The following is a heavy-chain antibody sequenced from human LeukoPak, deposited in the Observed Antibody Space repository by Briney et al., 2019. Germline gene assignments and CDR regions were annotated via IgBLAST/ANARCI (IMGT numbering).Heavy chain of an antibody. CDR1: GGPISSSNW. CDR3: AREGGYSSSWYDRYYFDY. J-gene: IGHJ4*02. CDR2: IYHSGST. V-gene: IGHV4-4*02. D-gene: IGHD6-13*01. Sequence: SGTLSLTCAVSGGPISSSNWWSWVRQPPGKGLEWIGEIYHSGSTNYNPSLKSRVTISVDKSKNQFSLKLGSVTAADTAVYYCAREGGYSSSWYDRYYFDYWGQGTLVTASS.